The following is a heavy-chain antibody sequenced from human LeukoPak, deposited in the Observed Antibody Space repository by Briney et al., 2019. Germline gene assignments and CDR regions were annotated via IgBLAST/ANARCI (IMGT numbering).Heavy chain of an antibody. Sequence: SETLSLTCAVYGGSFSGYYWSWIRQPPGKGLEWIGEINHSGSTNYNPSLKSRVTISVDTSKNQFSLKLSSVTAADTAVYYCARSLMGGSLPRDYYYGMDVWGQGTTVTVSS. CDR1: GGSFSGYY. CDR2: INHSGST. V-gene: IGHV4-34*01. J-gene: IGHJ6*02. D-gene: IGHD1-26*01. CDR3: ARSLMGGSLPRDYYYGMDV.